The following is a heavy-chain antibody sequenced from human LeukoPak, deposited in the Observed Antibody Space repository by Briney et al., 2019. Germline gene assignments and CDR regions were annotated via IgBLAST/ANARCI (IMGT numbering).Heavy chain of an antibody. Sequence: ASVKVSCKASGGTFSSYAISWVRQAPGQGLEWMGRIIPILGIANYAQKFQGRVTITADKSTSTAYMELSSLRSEDTAVYYCAREYHIVVVTAAYLFDYWGQGTLVTVSS. D-gene: IGHD2-21*02. CDR2: IIPILGIA. CDR3: AREYHIVVVTAAYLFDY. CDR1: GGTFSSYA. J-gene: IGHJ4*02. V-gene: IGHV1-69*04.